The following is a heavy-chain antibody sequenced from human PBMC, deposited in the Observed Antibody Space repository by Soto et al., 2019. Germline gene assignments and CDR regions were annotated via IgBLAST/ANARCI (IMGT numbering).Heavy chain of an antibody. J-gene: IGHJ6*02. CDR3: ARDRAEYSSSWYDYGMDV. V-gene: IGHV4-59*01. CDR2: IYYSGST. D-gene: IGHD6-13*01. CDR1: GGSISSYY. Sequence: PSETLPLTCTVSGGSISSYYWSWIRQPPGKGLEWIGYIYYSGSTNYNPSLKSRVTISVDTSKNQFSLKLSSVTAADTAVYYCARDRAEYSSSWYDYGMDVWGQGTTVTVSS.